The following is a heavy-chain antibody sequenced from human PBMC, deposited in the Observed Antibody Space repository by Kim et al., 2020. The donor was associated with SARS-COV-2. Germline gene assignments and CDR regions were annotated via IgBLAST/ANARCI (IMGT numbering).Heavy chain of an antibody. CDR3: ANNYDYGDYANLDY. V-gene: IGHV3-23*01. J-gene: IGHJ4*02. Sequence: ADSVKGRVTISRDNSKNTLYLQMNSLRAEDTAVYYCANNYDYGDYANLDYWGQGTLVTVSS. D-gene: IGHD4-17*01.